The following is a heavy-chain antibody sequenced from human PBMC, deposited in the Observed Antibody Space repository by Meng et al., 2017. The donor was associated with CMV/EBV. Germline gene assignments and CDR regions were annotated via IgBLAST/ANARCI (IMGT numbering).Heavy chain of an antibody. CDR3: AKDQVDSSGWLTTFDY. Sequence: GESLKISCAASGFTFSSYWMSWVRQAPGKGLEWVANIKQDGSEKYYVDSVKGRFTISRDNAKNSLYLQMNSLRAEDTAVYYCAKDQVDSSGWLTTFDYWGQGTLVTVSS. CDR1: GFTFSSYW. CDR2: IKQDGSEK. D-gene: IGHD6-19*01. J-gene: IGHJ4*02. V-gene: IGHV3-7*01.